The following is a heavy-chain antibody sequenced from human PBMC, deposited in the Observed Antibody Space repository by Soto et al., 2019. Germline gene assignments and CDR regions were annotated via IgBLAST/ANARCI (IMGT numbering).Heavy chain of an antibody. Sequence: SVKVSCKASGFTFTSSAVQWVRQARGQRLEWIGWIVVGSGNTNYAQKFQERVTITRDMSTSTVYMELSSLRSEDTAVYYCARPRPYDAFDIWGQGTMVTVSS. CDR1: GFTFTSSA. CDR2: IVVGSGNT. CDR3: ARPRPYDAFDI. V-gene: IGHV1-58*01. J-gene: IGHJ3*02.